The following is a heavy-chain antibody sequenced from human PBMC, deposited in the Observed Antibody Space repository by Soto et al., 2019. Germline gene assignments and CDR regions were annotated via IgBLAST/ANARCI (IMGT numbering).Heavy chain of an antibody. CDR2: IYPGDSDT. CDR3: ARQSRSSGPLGY. Sequence: GEALKISCKGSGYSFTSYWIGWVRQMPGKGLEWMGIIYPGDSDTRYSPSFQGQVTISADKSISTANLQWSSLKASHTAMYYCARQSRSSGPLGYWGQGTLGTVSS. D-gene: IGHD6-19*01. V-gene: IGHV5-51*01. J-gene: IGHJ4*02. CDR1: GYSFTSYW.